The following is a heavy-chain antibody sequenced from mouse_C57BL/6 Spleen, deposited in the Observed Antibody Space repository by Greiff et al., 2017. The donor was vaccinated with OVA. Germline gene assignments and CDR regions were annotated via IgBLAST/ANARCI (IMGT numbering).Heavy chain of an antibody. CDR2: ISNGGGST. D-gene: IGHD4-1*01. V-gene: IGHV5-12*01. CDR3: ARYHWEGDY. CDR1: GFTFSDYY. Sequence: EVKLVESGGGLVQPGGSLKLSCAASGFTFSDYYMYWVRQTPEKRLEWVAYISNGGGSTYYPDTVKGRFTISRDNAKNTLYLQMSRLKSEDTAMYYCARYHWEGDYWGQGTTLTVSS. J-gene: IGHJ2*01.